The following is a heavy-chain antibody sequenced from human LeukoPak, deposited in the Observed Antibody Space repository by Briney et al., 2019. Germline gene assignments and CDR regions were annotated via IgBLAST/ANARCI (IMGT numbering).Heavy chain of an antibody. V-gene: IGHV3-7*01. Sequence: GGSLRLSCAASGFTFSSYSMSWVRQAPGKGLEWVANIKQDGSEKYYVDSVKGRFTISRDNAKNSLYLQMYSLRAEDTAVYYCARDSVGYSYGTNWFDPWGQGTLVTVSS. CDR2: IKQDGSEK. CDR3: ARDSVGYSYGTNWFDP. J-gene: IGHJ5*02. D-gene: IGHD5-18*01. CDR1: GFTFSSYS.